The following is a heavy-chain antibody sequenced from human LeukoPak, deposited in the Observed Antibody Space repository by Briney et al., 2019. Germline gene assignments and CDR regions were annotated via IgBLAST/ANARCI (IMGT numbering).Heavy chain of an antibody. CDR2: IYGDGST. V-gene: IGHV3-53*01. Sequence: PGGSLRLSCAASGFTVRNYCMSWVRQAPGKGLEWVAVIYGDGSTYYADSVKGRFTISSDNLKNTLPLQMDSLRAADTAMYYCARGSPVASGRYSIYSSWGQGTLVTVSP. CDR1: GFTVRNYC. CDR3: ARGSPVASGRYSIYSS. J-gene: IGHJ5*02. D-gene: IGHD3-10*01.